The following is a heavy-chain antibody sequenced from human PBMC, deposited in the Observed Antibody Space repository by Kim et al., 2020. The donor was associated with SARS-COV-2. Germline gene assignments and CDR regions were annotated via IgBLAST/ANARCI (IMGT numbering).Heavy chain of an antibody. CDR3: ARAYGSGSYRISIYGMDV. V-gene: IGHV4-59*01. Sequence: SETLSLTCTVSGGSISSYYWSWIRQPPGKGLEWIGYIYYSGSTNYNPSLKSRVTISVDTSKNQFSLKLSSVTAADTAVYYCARAYGSGSYRISIYGMDVWGQGTTVTVSS. CDR2: IYYSGST. D-gene: IGHD3-10*01. CDR1: GGSISSYY. J-gene: IGHJ6*02.